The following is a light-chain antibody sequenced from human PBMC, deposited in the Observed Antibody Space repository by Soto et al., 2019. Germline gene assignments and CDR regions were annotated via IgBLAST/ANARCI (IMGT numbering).Light chain of an antibody. V-gene: IGLV2-14*01. CDR2: EVS. CDR3: SAYTSSTTLYV. Sequence: QSALTQPASVSGSPGQSITISCTGTSSDVGSYNYVSWYQHHPGKAPKLMIYEVSNRPSGVSNRFSGSKSGNTAALTISGLQAEDEADDYCSAYTSSTTLYVFGTGTKVTVL. CDR1: SSDVGSYNY. J-gene: IGLJ1*01.